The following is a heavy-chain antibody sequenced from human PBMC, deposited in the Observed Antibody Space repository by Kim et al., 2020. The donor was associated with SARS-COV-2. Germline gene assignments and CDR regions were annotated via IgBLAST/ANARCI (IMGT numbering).Heavy chain of an antibody. J-gene: IGHJ5*02. V-gene: IGHV4-39*01. Sequence: SHTPSIESRVTISVDTSKNQFSLKMSAVTATDTAVYYCTRRDNLNWFDPWGQGTLVTVSS. D-gene: IGHD1-1*01. CDR3: TRRDNLNWFDP.